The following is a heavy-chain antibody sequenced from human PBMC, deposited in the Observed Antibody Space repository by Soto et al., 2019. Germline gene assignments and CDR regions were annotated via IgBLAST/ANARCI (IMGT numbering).Heavy chain of an antibody. CDR1: GYTFTSYG. D-gene: IGHD3-22*01. CDR2: ISAYNGNT. CDR3: ASGAYYYDSSGYYPTYYYGMDV. Sequence: GASVKVSCKASGYTFTSYGISWVRQAPGQGLEWMGWISAYNGNTNYAQKLQGRVTMTTDTSTSTAYMELRSLRSDDTAVYYCASGAYYYDSSGYYPTYYYGMDVWGQGTTVTVSS. J-gene: IGHJ6*02. V-gene: IGHV1-18*01.